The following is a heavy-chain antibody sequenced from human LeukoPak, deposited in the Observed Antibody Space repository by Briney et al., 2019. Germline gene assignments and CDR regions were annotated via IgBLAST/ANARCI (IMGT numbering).Heavy chain of an antibody. CDR2: IYYSGST. J-gene: IGHJ6*03. CDR1: GGSISSYY. D-gene: IGHD5-18*01. CDR3: AGGYSYGSTYYYMDV. V-gene: IGHV4-59*01. Sequence: SETLSLTCTVSGGSISSYYWSWIRQPPGKGLEWIGYIYYSGSTNYNPSLKSRVTISVDTSKNQFSLKLSSVTAADTAVYYCAGGYSYGSTYYYMDVWGKGTTVTVSS.